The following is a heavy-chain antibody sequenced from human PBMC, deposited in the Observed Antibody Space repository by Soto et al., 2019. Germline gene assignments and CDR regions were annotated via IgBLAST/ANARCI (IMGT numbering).Heavy chain of an antibody. CDR1: GGSFSGYD. CDR3: AREFCLLWFGDPPLWFDS. D-gene: IGHD3-10*01. Sequence: SETLSLTCAVYGGSFSGYDWSWIRQPPGKGLEWIGDINHSGSTNYNPSLKSRVTISVDTSKNQFSLKLSSVTAADTAVYYCAREFCLLWFGDPPLWFDSWGQGTLVTVST. V-gene: IGHV4-34*01. J-gene: IGHJ5*01. CDR2: INHSGST.